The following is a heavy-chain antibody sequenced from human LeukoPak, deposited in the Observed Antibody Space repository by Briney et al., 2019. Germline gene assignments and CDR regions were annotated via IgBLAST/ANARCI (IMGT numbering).Heavy chain of an antibody. CDR1: GFTFSSYG. D-gene: IGHD2-15*01. Sequence: PVGSLRLSCAASGFTFSSYGMHWVRQAPGKGLEWVAVLWSNESKKYYAGSVKGRFTISRDTYKNMLYLQMNSLRAEDTAIYYCVKDGHYSGGTCYPFYFASWGQGTLVTISS. J-gene: IGHJ4*02. CDR2: LWSNESKK. CDR3: VKDGHYSGGTCYPFYFAS. V-gene: IGHV3-33*06.